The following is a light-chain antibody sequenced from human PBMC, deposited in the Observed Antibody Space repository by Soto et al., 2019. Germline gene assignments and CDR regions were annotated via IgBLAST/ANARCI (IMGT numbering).Light chain of an antibody. V-gene: IGKV1-16*01. CDR3: QQYNSYPIT. CDR2: DDS. Sequence: DIQMTQSTSSLSASLGDRVTITCQASQDISNFLNWYQQKPGKAPRLLIYDDSSLESGVPSRFSGSGSGTEFTLTISSLQPDDFATYFCQQYNSYPITFGQGTRLEIK. CDR1: QDISNF. J-gene: IGKJ5*01.